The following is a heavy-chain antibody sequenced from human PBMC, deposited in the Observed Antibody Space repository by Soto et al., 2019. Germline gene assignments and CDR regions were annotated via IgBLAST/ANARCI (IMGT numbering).Heavy chain of an antibody. V-gene: IGHV4-34*01. CDR2: INHSGST. J-gene: IGHJ6*02. CDR1: GASFSGYY. CDR3: AREEWLLLGADYYYYGMDV. D-gene: IGHD3-3*01. Sequence: SATLSLTCAFYGASFSGYYRSWIRQPPGTGLEWIGEINHSGSTNYTPSLKSRVTISVDTSKNQFSLKLSSVTAADTAVYYCAREEWLLLGADYYYYGMDVWGQGTTVTVSS.